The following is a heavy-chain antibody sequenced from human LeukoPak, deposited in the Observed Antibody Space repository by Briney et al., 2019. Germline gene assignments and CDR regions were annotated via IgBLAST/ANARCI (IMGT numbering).Heavy chain of an antibody. J-gene: IGHJ4*02. CDR2: ISGSGDDT. CDR3: AKLKRYSGYGENYFDY. CDR1: GSTFDDYG. V-gene: IGHV3-23*01. Sequence: GGSLRLSCAASGSTFDDYGMSWVRQAPGKGLEWVSGISGSGDDTYYADSVKGRFTISRDNSKDTLYLQMNSLRAEDTAVYYCAKLKRYSGYGENYFDYWGQGTLVTVSS. D-gene: IGHD5-12*01.